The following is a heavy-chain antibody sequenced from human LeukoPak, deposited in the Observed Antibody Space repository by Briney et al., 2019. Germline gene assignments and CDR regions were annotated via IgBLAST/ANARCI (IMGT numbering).Heavy chain of an antibody. D-gene: IGHD2-15*01. CDR2: IRYDGSNK. J-gene: IGHJ6*02. CDR1: GFTISSYG. Sequence: PAGSLRLSCAASGFTISSYGMHWVRQAPGKGLEWVAFIRYDGSNKYYADSVKGRFTISRDNSKNTLYLQMNSLRAEDTAVYYCAKDLYCSGGSCYPYGMDVWGQGTTVTVSS. CDR3: AKDLYCSGGSCYPYGMDV. V-gene: IGHV3-30*02.